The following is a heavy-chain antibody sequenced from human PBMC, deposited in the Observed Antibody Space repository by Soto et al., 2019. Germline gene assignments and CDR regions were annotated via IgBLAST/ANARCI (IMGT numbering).Heavy chain of an antibody. V-gene: IGHV1-69*06. CDR1: GGTFSGYA. CDR3: ARDTYYYDSSGYYRESYFDY. J-gene: IGHJ4*02. D-gene: IGHD3-22*01. Sequence: SVKVSCKASGGTFSGYAISWVRQAPGQGLEWMGGIIPIFGTANYAQKFQGRVTITADKSTSTAYMELSSLRSEDTAVYYCARDTYYYDSSGYYRESYFDYWGQGTLVTVSS. CDR2: IIPIFGTA.